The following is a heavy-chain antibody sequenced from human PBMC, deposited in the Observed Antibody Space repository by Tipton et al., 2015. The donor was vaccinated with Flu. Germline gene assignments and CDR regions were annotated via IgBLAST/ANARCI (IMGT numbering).Heavy chain of an antibody. CDR2: IYHSGST. D-gene: IGHD3-22*01. V-gene: IGHV4-38-2*02. CDR3: ARDTYYYDSSGEGGVDY. J-gene: IGHJ4*02. CDR1: GYSISSGYY. Sequence: TLSLTCTVSGYSISSGYYWGWIRQPPGKGLEWIGSIYHSGSTYSNPSLKSRVTISVDTSKNQFSLKLSSVTAADTAVYYCARDTYYYDSSGEGGVDYWGQGTLVTVSS.